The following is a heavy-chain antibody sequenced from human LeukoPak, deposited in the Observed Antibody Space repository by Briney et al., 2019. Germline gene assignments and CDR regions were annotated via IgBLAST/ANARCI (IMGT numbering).Heavy chain of an antibody. CDR3: ATTAAELPYYYYGMDV. D-gene: IGHD2-2*01. Sequence: ASVKVSCKVSGYTLTELSMHWVRQAPGKGLEWMGGFDPEDGETIYAQKFQGRVTMTEDTSTDTAYMELSSLRSEDTAVYYCATTAAELPYYYYGMDVWGQGTTVTVSS. J-gene: IGHJ6*02. CDR1: GYTLTELS. CDR2: FDPEDGET. V-gene: IGHV1-24*01.